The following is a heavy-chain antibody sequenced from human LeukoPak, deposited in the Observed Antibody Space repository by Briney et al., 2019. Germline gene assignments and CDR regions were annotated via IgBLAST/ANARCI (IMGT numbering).Heavy chain of an antibody. V-gene: IGHV4-59*01. D-gene: IGHD4-23*01. CDR3: ARGDYGGNLNY. J-gene: IGHJ4*02. CDR1: GGSISSYY. Sequence: SETLSLTCTVSGGSISSYYWSWIRQPPGKGLEWIGYIYYSGSTNYNPSLKSRVTISVDTSKNQFSLKLSSVTAADTAVYYCARGDYGGNLNYWGQGTLVTVSS. CDR2: IYYSGST.